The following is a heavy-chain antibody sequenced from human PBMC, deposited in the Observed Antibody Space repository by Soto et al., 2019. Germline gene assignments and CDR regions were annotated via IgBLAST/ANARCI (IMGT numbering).Heavy chain of an antibody. J-gene: IGHJ5*02. CDR1: GFTFSSYA. CDR2: ISGSGGIT. CDR3: AKEVGRAIFCRWAS. D-gene: IGHD3-9*01. Sequence: PGGSLRRSCAASGFTFSSYAMSCVRQAPGKGLEWFSAISGSGGITYYADSVKGRFTISRDNSKNTLYLQMSSLRAEDTAVYYCAKEVGRAIFCRWASWGLGTMVTVSS. V-gene: IGHV3-23*01.